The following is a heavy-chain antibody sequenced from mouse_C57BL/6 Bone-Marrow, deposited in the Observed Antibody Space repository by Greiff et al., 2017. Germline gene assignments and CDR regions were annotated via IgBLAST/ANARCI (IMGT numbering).Heavy chain of an antibody. CDR2: INPSSGYT. J-gene: IGHJ3*01. CDR3: ARGDGYSSWFAY. V-gene: IGHV1-4*01. D-gene: IGHD2-3*01. CDR1: GYSFTSST. Sequence: QVPLQQSGAELARPGASVKMSCKASGYSFTSSTMHWVKQRPGQGRERIGYINPSSGYTKYNQKFKDKATLTSDKSSSTAYMQLSSLTSEDSAVNYCARGDGYSSWFAYRGEETLVTVSA.